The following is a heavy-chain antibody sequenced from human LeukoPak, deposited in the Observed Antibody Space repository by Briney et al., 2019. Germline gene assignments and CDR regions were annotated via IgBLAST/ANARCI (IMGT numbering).Heavy chain of an antibody. CDR3: ARTTVITPSAFDL. D-gene: IGHD4-23*01. CDR1: GGSISSYY. Sequence: SETLSLTCTVSGGSISSYYWSWIRQPPGKGLEWIGYIYYSGSTNYNPSLKSRVTISVDTSKNQFSLKLTSMTAADTAVYFCARTTVITPSAFDLWGQGTSVTVSS. V-gene: IGHV4-59*12. CDR2: IYYSGST. J-gene: IGHJ3*01.